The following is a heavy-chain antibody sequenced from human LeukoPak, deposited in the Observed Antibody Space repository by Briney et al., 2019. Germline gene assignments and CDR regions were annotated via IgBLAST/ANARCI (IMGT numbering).Heavy chain of an antibody. Sequence: TGGSLRLSCEVSGFTFRIYWMSWVRRAPGKGPEWVANINQDGSEKYYVDSVKGRFTISRDNAENSLYLQLNSLRADDTAVYFCARAPDAGTTDYWGQGTLVTVSS. CDR1: GFTFRIYW. CDR2: INQDGSEK. V-gene: IGHV3-7*01. CDR3: ARAPDAGTTDY. J-gene: IGHJ4*02. D-gene: IGHD1-7*01.